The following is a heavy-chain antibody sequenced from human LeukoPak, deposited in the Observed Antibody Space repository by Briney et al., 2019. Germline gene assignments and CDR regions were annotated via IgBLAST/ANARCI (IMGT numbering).Heavy chain of an antibody. J-gene: IGHJ5*02. CDR3: ARDQYSSGWYNWFDP. CDR2: ISSSRSYI. CDR1: GFTFSSYS. D-gene: IGHD6-19*01. V-gene: IGHV3-21*01. Sequence: GGSLRLSCAASGFTFSSYSMNWVRQAPGKGLEWVSSISSSRSYIYYADSVKGRFTISRDNAKNSLYLQMNSLRAEDTAVYYCARDQYSSGWYNWFDPWGQGTLVTVSS.